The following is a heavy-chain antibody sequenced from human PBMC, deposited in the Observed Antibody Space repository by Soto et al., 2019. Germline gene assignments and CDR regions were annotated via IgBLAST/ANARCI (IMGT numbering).Heavy chain of an antibody. CDR2: IYHSGST. Sequence: SETLSLTCAVSGYSISSGYYWGWIRQPPGKGLEWIGSIYHSGSTYYNPSLKSRVTISVDTSKNQFSLKLSSVTAADTAVYYCASGGSRGGPFDYWGQGTLVTVSS. V-gene: IGHV4-38-2*01. J-gene: IGHJ4*02. D-gene: IGHD1-26*01. CDR1: GYSISSGYY. CDR3: ASGGSRGGPFDY.